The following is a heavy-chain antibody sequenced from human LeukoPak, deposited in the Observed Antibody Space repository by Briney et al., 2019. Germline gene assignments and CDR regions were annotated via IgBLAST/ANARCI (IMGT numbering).Heavy chain of an antibody. V-gene: IGHV1-18*01. D-gene: IGHD3-9*01. CDR2: ISAYNGNT. CDR3: ARVNYDILTGYFEPPDY. Sequence: EASVKVSCKASGYTFTSYGISWVRQAPGQGLEWMGWISAYNGNTNYAQKLQGRVTMTTDTSTSTAYMELRSLRSDDTAVYYCARVNYDILTGYFEPPDYWGQGTLVTVSS. CDR1: GYTFTSYG. J-gene: IGHJ4*02.